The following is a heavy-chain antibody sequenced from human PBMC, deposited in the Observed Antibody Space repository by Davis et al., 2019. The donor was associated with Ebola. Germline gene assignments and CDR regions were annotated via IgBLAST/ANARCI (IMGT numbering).Heavy chain of an antibody. Sequence: PGGSLRLSCVASGFNFDNHAMHWVRHVPGKGLEWISYFNDYDDRTYYADSVKGRFTISGDNADNSLFLQMTSLTIKDTALYYCARGTYVVRFLEWMRWGNYYYGMDVWGRGTTVTVSS. V-gene: IGHV3-43*02. CDR3: ARGTYVVRFLEWMRWGNYYYGMDV. CDR2: FNDYDDRT. J-gene: IGHJ6*02. D-gene: IGHD3-3*01. CDR1: GFNFDNHA.